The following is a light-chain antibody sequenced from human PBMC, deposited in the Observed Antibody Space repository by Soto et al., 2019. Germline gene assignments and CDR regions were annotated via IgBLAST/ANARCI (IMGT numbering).Light chain of an antibody. CDR3: QQYGSS. CDR1: QSISNY. J-gene: IGKJ5*01. CDR2: GAS. Sequence: EIVLTQSPGTLSLSPGERATLSCRASQSISNYLAWYQQKPGQAPRLLIYGASSRATGIPDRFSGSGSGTDFTLTISRLEPEDFAVYYCQQYGSSFGQGTRLEIK. V-gene: IGKV3-20*01.